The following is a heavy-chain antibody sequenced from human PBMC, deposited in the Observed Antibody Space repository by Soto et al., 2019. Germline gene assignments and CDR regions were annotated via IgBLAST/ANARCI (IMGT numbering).Heavy chain of an antibody. CDR3: ANGLGVFGVVSPLG. Sequence: QVQLVESGGGVVQPWRSLRLSCAASGFTFSSYGMHWVRQAPVNGLEWVAVISDDGSNKYYADSVKSRFTISRDNSKNTLYLQMNSLRAEDTAVSYCANGLGVFGVVSPLGWGQGTLVTVAS. V-gene: IGHV3-30*18. J-gene: IGHJ4*02. D-gene: IGHD3-3*01. CDR2: ISDDGSNK. CDR1: GFTFSSYG.